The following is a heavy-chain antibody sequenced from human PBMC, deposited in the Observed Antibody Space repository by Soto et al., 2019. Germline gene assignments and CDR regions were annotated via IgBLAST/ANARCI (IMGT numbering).Heavy chain of an antibody. D-gene: IGHD1-20*01. V-gene: IGHV4-4*07. J-gene: IGHJ4*02. CDR1: GGSVGSYY. CDR2: IHSSGNV. Sequence: SEPMSLSCSVAGGSVGSYYWSWFRQPVGKGLEWIGRIHSSGNVNYNPSLESRVTMSLDTSKNQFSLRLSSLTADDTALYFCARATYNWNHEYWGQGNQVTVSS. CDR3: ARATYNWNHEY.